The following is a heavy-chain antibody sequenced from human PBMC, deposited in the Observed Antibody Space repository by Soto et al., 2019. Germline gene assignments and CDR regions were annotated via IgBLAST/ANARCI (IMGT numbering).Heavy chain of an antibody. CDR3: ARGVGFGYYYYHMDL. CDR2: IYYSGSA. J-gene: IGHJ6*02. V-gene: IGHV4-61*01. D-gene: IGHD3-10*01. CDR1: GDSVTSVSDY. Sequence: PSATLSLTCTVSGDSVTSVSDYWSWIRQPPGKGLEWIGYIYYSGSADYNPSLGSRVTISIDTSKNQFSLKLTSVTAADTAVYYCARGVGFGYYYYHMDLWSQGTTVTVSS.